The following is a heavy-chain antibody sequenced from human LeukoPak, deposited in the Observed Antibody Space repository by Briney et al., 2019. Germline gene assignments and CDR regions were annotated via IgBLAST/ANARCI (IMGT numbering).Heavy chain of an antibody. V-gene: IGHV5-51*01. CDR3: ARHSWIQLWSGGFDY. Sequence: GESLKISCKGSGYSFTTYWIGLVRQMPGKGLEWMAIIYPGDSETRYSPSFQGQVTISADKYISTAYLQWSSLKASDTAMYYCARHSWIQLWSGGFDYWGQGTLVSVSS. J-gene: IGHJ4*02. CDR1: GYSFTTYW. CDR2: IYPGDSET. D-gene: IGHD5-18*01.